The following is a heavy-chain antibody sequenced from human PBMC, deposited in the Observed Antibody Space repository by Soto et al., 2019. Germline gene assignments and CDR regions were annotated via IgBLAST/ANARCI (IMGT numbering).Heavy chain of an antibody. D-gene: IGHD5-18*01. J-gene: IGHJ4*02. Sequence: GGSLRLSCAASGFTFSSYGMHWVRQAPGKGLEWVAVISYDGSNKYYADSVKGRFTISRDNSKNTLYLQMNSLRAEDTAVYYCAKGQSASTWIQLWLTGYWGQGTLVTVSS. CDR2: ISYDGSNK. CDR1: GFTFSSYG. V-gene: IGHV3-30*18. CDR3: AKGQSASTWIQLWLTGY.